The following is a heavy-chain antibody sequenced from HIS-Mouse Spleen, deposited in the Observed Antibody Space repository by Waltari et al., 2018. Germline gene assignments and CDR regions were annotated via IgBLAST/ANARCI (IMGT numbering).Heavy chain of an antibody. D-gene: IGHD4-4*01. CDR2: MNPNSGNT. Sequence: QVQLVQSGAELKKPGASVKVSCKASGYTFLSYDINWVRQATGQGLEWMGWMNPNSGNTGYAQKFQGRVTMTRNTSISTAYMELSSLRSEDTAVYYCARGHDYSNYFDYWGQGTLVTVSS. CDR3: ARGHDYSNYFDY. CDR1: GYTFLSYD. J-gene: IGHJ4*02. V-gene: IGHV1-8*01.